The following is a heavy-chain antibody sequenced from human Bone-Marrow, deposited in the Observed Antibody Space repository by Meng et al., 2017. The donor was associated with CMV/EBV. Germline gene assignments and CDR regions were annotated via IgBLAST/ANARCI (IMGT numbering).Heavy chain of an antibody. Sequence: GESLKISCAASGFTFSSYSMNWVRQAPGKGLEWVSSISSSSSYTYYADSVKGRFTISRDNAKNSLYLQMNSLRAEDTAVYYCARGKHSINWFDPWGQGTRVTVSS. J-gene: IGHJ5*02. CDR2: ISSSSSYT. D-gene: IGHD2-21*01. CDR1: GFTFSSYS. V-gene: IGHV3-21*01. CDR3: ARGKHSINWFDP.